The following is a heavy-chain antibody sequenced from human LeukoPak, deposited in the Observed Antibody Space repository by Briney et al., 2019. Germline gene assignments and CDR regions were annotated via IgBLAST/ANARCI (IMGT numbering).Heavy chain of an antibody. CDR1: GFTFSTYW. D-gene: IGHD5-18*01. Sequence: GGSLRLSCAASGFTFSTYWMSWVRQAPGKGLEWVASIKEDGSDKYYVDSVKGRFTISRDNAKSSLYLQMNSLRAEDTAVYYCAKGYRGYSYVSGIDSWGQGTLVTVSS. V-gene: IGHV3-7*01. CDR3: AKGYRGYSYVSGIDS. CDR2: IKEDGSDK. J-gene: IGHJ4*02.